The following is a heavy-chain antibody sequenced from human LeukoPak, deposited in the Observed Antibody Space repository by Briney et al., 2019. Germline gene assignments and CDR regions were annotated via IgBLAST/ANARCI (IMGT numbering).Heavy chain of an antibody. D-gene: IGHD3-10*01. Sequence: GGSLRLSCAASGFTFNTYGMNWVRQTPGKGLEWVSYITGGSNTRYYADSVKGRFTISRDNAKNSLYLQMNSLRAEDTAVYYCARCNVWFGESCSDWGQGTLVTVSS. CDR3: ARCNVWFGESCSD. CDR2: ITGGSNTR. J-gene: IGHJ4*02. V-gene: IGHV3-48*01. CDR1: GFTFNTYG.